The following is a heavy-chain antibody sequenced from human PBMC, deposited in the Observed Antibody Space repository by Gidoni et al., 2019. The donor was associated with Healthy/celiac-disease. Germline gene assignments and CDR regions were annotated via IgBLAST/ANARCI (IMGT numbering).Heavy chain of an antibody. Sequence: EVQLVESGGGLVQPGGSLRLSCAASGFTFSSYWMSWVRQAPGKGLEWVANIKQDGSEKYYVDSVKGRFTISRDNAKNSLYLQMNSLRAEDTAVYYCAREGSSGWYFVGYFDYWGQGTLVTVSS. CDR3: AREGSSGWYFVGYFDY. V-gene: IGHV3-7*01. CDR2: IKQDGSEK. CDR1: GFTFSSYW. D-gene: IGHD6-19*01. J-gene: IGHJ4*02.